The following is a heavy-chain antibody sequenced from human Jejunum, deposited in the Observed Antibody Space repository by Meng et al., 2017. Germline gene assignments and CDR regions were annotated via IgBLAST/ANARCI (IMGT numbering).Heavy chain of an antibody. V-gene: IGHV4-4*07. J-gene: IGHJ4*02. CDR1: GGSISSYY. CDR2: IYTSGST. D-gene: IGHD3-10*01. CDR3: ARGYYGSGRYFDY. Sequence: GSLRHSGTVSGGSISSYYWSWIRQPAGKGLEWIGRIYTSGSTNYNPSLKSRVTMSVDTSKNQFSLKLSSVTAADTAVYYCARGYYGSGRYFDYWGQGTLVTCAS.